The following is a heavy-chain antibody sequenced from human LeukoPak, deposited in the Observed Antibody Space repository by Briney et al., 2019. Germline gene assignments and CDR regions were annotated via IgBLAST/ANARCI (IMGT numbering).Heavy chain of an antibody. D-gene: IGHD2-15*01. V-gene: IGHV4-59*08. CDR3: ASRDVLTNAFDI. CDR2: MYYSGNT. J-gene: IGHJ3*02. CDR1: GGSISSYY. Sequence: SETLSLTCNVSGGSISSYYWSWIRQPPGKGLEWIGYMYYSGNTNYNPSLKSRVTTSVDSSKNQFSLKLSSVTAADTAVYYCASRDVLTNAFDIWGQGTMVTVSS.